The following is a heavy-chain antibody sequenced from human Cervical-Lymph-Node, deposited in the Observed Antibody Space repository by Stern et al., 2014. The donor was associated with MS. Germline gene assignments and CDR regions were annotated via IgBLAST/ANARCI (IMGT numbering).Heavy chain of an antibody. J-gene: IGHJ6*02. CDR2: IYYSGST. CDR1: GGSISSYY. CDR3: ARGSFYGMDV. Sequence: QLQLQESGPGLVKPSETLSLTCTVSGGSISSYYWSWIRQPPGKGLEWIGYIYYSGSTNYNPSLKSRVTISVDTSKNQFSLKLSSVTAADTAVYYCARGSFYGMDVWGQGTTVTVSS. V-gene: IGHV4-59*01.